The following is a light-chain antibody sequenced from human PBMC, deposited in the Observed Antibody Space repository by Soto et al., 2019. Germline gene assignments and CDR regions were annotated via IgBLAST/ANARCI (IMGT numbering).Light chain of an antibody. Sequence: DIQWTQSPSFLSASVGDRVPITCRASQGISSYLAWYQQKPGKAPKLLIYAASTLQSGVPSRFSGSGSGTEFTLTISSLQPEDFATYYCQQLNSYPLTFGGGTKVEIK. J-gene: IGKJ4*01. V-gene: IGKV1-9*01. CDR2: AAS. CDR3: QQLNSYPLT. CDR1: QGISSY.